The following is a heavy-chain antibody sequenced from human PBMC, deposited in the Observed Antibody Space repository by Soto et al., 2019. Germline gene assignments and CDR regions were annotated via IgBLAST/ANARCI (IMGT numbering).Heavy chain of an antibody. CDR1: GGSISSGDYY. CDR2: IYYIWST. V-gene: IGHV4-30-4*01. D-gene: IGHD3-22*01. J-gene: IGHJ4*02. Sequence: SETLSLTCTVSGGSISSGDYYWSWIRQPPGKGLEWIGYIYYIWSTYYNPSLKSRVTISVDTSKNQFSLKLSSVTAADTAVYYCARAYYDSSGYQDDYWGQGTLVTVSS. CDR3: ARAYYDSSGYQDDY.